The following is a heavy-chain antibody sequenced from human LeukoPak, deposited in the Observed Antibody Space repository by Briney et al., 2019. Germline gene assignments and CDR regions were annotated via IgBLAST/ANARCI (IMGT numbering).Heavy chain of an antibody. Sequence: SVKVSCKASGGTFSSYTISWVRQAPGQGLEWMGRIIPILGIANYAQKFQGRVTITADKSTSTAYMELSSLRSEDTVVYYCARDKYDFWSGYPDNWFDPWGQGTLVTVS. J-gene: IGHJ5*02. D-gene: IGHD3-3*01. V-gene: IGHV1-69*04. CDR1: GGTFSSYT. CDR2: IIPILGIA. CDR3: ARDKYDFWSGYPDNWFDP.